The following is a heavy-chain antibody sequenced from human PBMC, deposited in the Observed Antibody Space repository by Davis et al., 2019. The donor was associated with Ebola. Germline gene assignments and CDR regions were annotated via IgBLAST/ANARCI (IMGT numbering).Heavy chain of an antibody. CDR2: INHTGST. CDR3: ARSHSDWLLPFDY. D-gene: IGHD3-9*01. Sequence: SETLSLTCAVFGGSFSDYYWTWIRQPPGKGLEWIGEINHTGSTSYNPPLKSRVTISVDTSKNQFSLKLTSVTAADTAVYYCARSHSDWLLPFDYWGQGTLATVSS. V-gene: IGHV4-34*01. CDR1: GGSFSDYY. J-gene: IGHJ4*02.